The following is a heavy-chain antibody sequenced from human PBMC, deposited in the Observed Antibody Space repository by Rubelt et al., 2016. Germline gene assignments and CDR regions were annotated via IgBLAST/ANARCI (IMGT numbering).Heavy chain of an antibody. CDR3: AREGVIVARLNWFDP. J-gene: IGHJ5*02. CDR2: VNPNSGGT. V-gene: IGHV1-8*01. D-gene: IGHD6-6*01. CDR1: GYTFTSYD. Sequence: QVQLVQSGAEVKKPGASVKVSCKASGYTFTSYDINWVRQATGQGLEWMGRVNPNSGGTSYAQKFQGRVTITRDTSASTAYMGLSSLGSEDTAVYYCAREGVIVARLNWFDPWGQGTLVTVSS.